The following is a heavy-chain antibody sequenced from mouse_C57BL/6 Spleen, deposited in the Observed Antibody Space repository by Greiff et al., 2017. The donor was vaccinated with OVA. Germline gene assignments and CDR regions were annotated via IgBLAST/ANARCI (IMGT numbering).Heavy chain of an antibody. V-gene: IGHV3-1*01. CDR1: GYSITSGYD. D-gene: IGHD2-3*01. Sequence: EVKLQESGPGMVKPSQSLSLTCTVTGYSITSGYDWHWIRHFPGNKLEWMGYISYSGSTNYNPSLKSRISITHDTSKNHFFLKLNSVTTEDTATYYCARGRDDLAMDYWGQGTSVTVSS. CDR2: ISYSGST. CDR3: ARGRDDLAMDY. J-gene: IGHJ4*01.